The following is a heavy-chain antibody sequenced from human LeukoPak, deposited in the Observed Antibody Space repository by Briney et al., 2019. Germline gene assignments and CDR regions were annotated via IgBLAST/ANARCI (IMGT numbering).Heavy chain of an antibody. Sequence: MPSETLSLTCAVYGGSFRNYYWSWIRQPPGKGLEWIGEINHSGSTKYNPSLKSRVTISVDRSKNQFSLKLSSVTAADTAVYYCARGPDFYDSSGYYPIWGQGTLVTVAS. CDR2: INHSGST. CDR1: GGSFRNYY. J-gene: IGHJ4*02. D-gene: IGHD3-22*01. CDR3: ARGPDFYDSSGYYPI. V-gene: IGHV4-34*01.